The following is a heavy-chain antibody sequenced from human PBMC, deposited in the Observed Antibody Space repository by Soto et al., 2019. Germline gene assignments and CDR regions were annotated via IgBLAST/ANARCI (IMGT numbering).Heavy chain of an antibody. Sequence: EVQLVQSGAEVKEPGESLKISCKGSGDSLTTYWIAWVRQMHGKGLEWMGLIYPSDSDTKYSPSFQGQVTISADKSISTAYLQWSSLKASDNAIYYCARGSRITYSALDWGQGTTVNVSS. J-gene: IGHJ6*01. V-gene: IGHV5-51*01. CDR2: IYPSDSDT. D-gene: IGHD2-15*01. CDR3: ARGSRITYSALD. CDR1: GDSLTTYW.